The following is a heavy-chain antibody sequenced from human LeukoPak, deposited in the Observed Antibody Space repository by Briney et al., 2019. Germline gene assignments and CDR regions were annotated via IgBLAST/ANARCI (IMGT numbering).Heavy chain of an antibody. CDR1: GFTFDDYA. V-gene: IGHV3-9*01. J-gene: IGHJ4*02. Sequence: GRSLRLSCAASGFTFDDYAMHWVRHAPGKGLEWVSGISWNSGSIGYADSVKGRFTISRDNAKNSLYLQMNSLRAEDTALYYCAKDMSGGEGYSYGYASDYWGQGTLVTVSS. CDR2: ISWNSGSI. CDR3: AKDMSGGEGYSYGYASDY. D-gene: IGHD5-18*01.